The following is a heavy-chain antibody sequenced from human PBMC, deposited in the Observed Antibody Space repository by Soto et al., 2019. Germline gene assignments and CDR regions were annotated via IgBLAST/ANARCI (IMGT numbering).Heavy chain of an antibody. V-gene: IGHV3-30-3*01. Sequence: QVQLFESGGGVVQPGRSLRLSCAASGFAFSNYAFHWVRQAPGRGLEWVAVISHDGNDEFYAGSVKGRFIVSRDNSKSTVALHMNSLSGEDTGIYFCARSAGLLWFGESSSHGLDVWGQGTTVAVSS. D-gene: IGHD3-10*01. CDR3: ARSAGLLWFGESSSHGLDV. J-gene: IGHJ6*01. CDR2: ISHDGNDE. CDR1: GFAFSNYA.